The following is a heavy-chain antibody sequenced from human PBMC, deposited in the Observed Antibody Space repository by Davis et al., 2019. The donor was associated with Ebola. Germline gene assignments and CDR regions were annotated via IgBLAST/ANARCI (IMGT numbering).Heavy chain of an antibody. D-gene: IGHD6-13*01. J-gene: IGHJ4*02. CDR1: GFTFSSYS. Sequence: PGGSLRLSCAASGFTFSSYSMNWVRQAPGKGLEWVSYISSSSSTIYYADSVKGRFTISRDNAKNSLYLQMNSLRAEDTAVYYCARDEPGLGMAAAGTGLGYWGQGTLVTVSS. V-gene: IGHV3-48*04. CDR2: ISSSSSTI. CDR3: ARDEPGLGMAAAGTGLGY.